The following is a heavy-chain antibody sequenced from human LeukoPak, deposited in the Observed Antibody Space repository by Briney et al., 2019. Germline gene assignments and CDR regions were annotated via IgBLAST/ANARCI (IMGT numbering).Heavy chain of an antibody. J-gene: IGHJ6*04. CDR2: ISWNSGSI. Sequence: GGSLRLSCAASRFTFDDYAMHWVRQAPGKGLEWVSGISWNSGSIGYADSVKGRFTISRDNAKNSLYLQMNSLRAEDTAVYYCAELGITMTGGVWGKGTTVTISS. V-gene: IGHV3-9*01. D-gene: IGHD3-10*02. CDR1: RFTFDDYA. CDR3: AELGITMTGGV.